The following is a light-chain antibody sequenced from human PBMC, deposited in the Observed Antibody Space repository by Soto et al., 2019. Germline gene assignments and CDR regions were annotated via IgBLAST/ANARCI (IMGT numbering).Light chain of an antibody. CDR3: SSYTNINTRACV. J-gene: IGLJ1*01. CDR2: EVS. V-gene: IGLV2-14*01. Sequence: QSALTQPASVSGSLGQSITISCTGTSSDVGGFNYVSWYQQHPGKAPKLMIYEVSNRPSGVSNRFSGSKSGNTASLTISGLQAEDEAEYYCSSYTNINTRACVFGTGTKVTAL. CDR1: SSDVGGFNY.